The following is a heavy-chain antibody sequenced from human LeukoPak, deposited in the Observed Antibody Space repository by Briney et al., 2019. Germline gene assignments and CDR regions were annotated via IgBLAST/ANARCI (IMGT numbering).Heavy chain of an antibody. CDR1: GFTFSSYA. Sequence: PGGSLRLSCAASGFTFSSYAVSWVRQAPGKGLEWVSAISDSGGSTYYADSVKGRFTISRDNSKNALYLQMNSLRAEDTAVYYCAKVSSGYHYDYWGQGTLVTVSS. CDR2: ISDSGGST. J-gene: IGHJ4*02. V-gene: IGHV3-23*01. CDR3: AKVSSGYHYDY. D-gene: IGHD3-22*01.